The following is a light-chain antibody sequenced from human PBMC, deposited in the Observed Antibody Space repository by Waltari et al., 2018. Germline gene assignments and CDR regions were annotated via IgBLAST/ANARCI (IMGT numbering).Light chain of an antibody. CDR1: QTVSSN. CDR3: QQYNNWPPMYT. Sequence: EIVMTQSPATLSVSPGERAILSCRASQTVSSNLAWYQHKPGQAPRLLIYEASTRATGIPARFSGGGSGTEFSLTISSLQSEDFAVYYCQQYNNWPPMYTFGQGTKLEI. CDR2: EAS. V-gene: IGKV3-15*01. J-gene: IGKJ2*01.